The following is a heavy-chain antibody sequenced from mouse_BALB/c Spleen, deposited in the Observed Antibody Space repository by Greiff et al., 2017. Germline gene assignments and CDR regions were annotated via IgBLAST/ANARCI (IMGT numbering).Heavy chain of an antibody. D-gene: IGHD2-1*01. J-gene: IGHJ4*01. Sequence: VQVVESGPDLVAPSQSLSITCTVSGFSLTSYGVHWVRQPPGKGLEWLVVIWSDGSTTYNSALKSRLSISKDNSKSQVFLKMNSLQTDDTAMYYCARHPYGNYAMDYWGQGTSVTVSS. CDR3: ARHPYGNYAMDY. CDR2: IWSDGST. V-gene: IGHV2-6-2*01. CDR1: GFSLTSYG.